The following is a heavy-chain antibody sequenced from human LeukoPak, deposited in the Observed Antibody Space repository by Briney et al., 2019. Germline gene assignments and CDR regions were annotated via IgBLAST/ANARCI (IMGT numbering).Heavy chain of an antibody. D-gene: IGHD2-8*01. CDR2: ISYDGSNK. Sequence: GGSLRLSCAASGFTFSSYAMHWVRHAPGKGLEWVAVISYDGSNKYYADSVKGRFTISRDNSKNTLYLQMSSLRAEDTAVYYCARDLFRRRNGVVEGYFDYWGQGTLVTVSS. CDR3: ARDLFRRRNGVVEGYFDY. CDR1: GFTFSSYA. V-gene: IGHV3-30-3*01. J-gene: IGHJ4*02.